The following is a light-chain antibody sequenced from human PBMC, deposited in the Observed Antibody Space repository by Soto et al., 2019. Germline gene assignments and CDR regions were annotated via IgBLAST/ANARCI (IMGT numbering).Light chain of an antibody. Sequence: EIVLTQSPATLSLSPGKRATLSRRASQSVSNFLAWYQQKPGQAPRLLIYDTFNRATGIPARFSGSGSGTDFTLTINNLQPEDFAVYYCQQRSNWPITFGQGTRLEI. CDR3: QQRSNWPIT. V-gene: IGKV3-11*01. CDR2: DTF. CDR1: QSVSNF. J-gene: IGKJ5*01.